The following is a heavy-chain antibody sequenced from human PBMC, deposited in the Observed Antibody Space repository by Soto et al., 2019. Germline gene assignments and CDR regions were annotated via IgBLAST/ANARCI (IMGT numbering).Heavy chain of an antibody. CDR3: ARDKSVVPAAIGFHYYYGMDV. CDR1: GGSISISNW. V-gene: IGHV4-4*02. J-gene: IGHJ6*02. Sequence: GXLSLTCAVSGGSISISNWWRWVRQPPGKGLEWIGEIYHSGSTNYNPSLKSRVTISVDKSKNQFSLKLSSVTAADTAVYYCARDKSVVPAAIGFHYYYGMDVWGQGTTVTVSS. CDR2: IYHSGST. D-gene: IGHD2-2*02.